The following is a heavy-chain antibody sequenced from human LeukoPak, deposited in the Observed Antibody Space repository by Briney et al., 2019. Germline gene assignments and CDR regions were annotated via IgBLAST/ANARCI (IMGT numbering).Heavy chain of an antibody. J-gene: IGHJ5*02. CDR2: INPSGGST. V-gene: IGHV1-46*01. CDR1: GYTFTSYG. Sequence: EASVKVSCKASGYTFTSYGISWVRQAPGQGLEWMGIINPSGGSTSYAQKFQGRVTMTRDTSTSTVYMELSSLRPEDTAVYYCARGLHVVVPAAMRGWFDPWGQGTLVTVSS. D-gene: IGHD2-2*01. CDR3: ARGLHVVVPAAMRGWFDP.